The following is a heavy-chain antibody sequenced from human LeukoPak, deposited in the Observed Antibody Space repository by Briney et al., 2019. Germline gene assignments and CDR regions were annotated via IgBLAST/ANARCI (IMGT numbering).Heavy chain of an antibody. D-gene: IGHD3-10*01. J-gene: IGHJ6*03. V-gene: IGHV4-61*02. CDR2: IYTSGST. CDR1: GGSISSGSYY. Sequence: SETLSLTCTVSGGSISSGSYYWSWIRQPAGKRLEWIGRIYTSGSTNYNPSLKSRVTISVDTSKNQFSLKLSSVTAADTAVYYCAREASMVRGVITNRAYYYYYYMDVWGKGTTVTISS. CDR3: AREASMVRGVITNRAYYYYYYMDV.